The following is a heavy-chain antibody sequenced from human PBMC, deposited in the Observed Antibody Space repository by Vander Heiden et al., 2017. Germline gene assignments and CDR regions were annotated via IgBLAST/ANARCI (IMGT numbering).Heavy chain of an antibody. J-gene: IGHJ3*02. Sequence: EVQLVETGGGLIQPGGSLRLSCAASGFIVNRNYLSWVRQAPGKGLGWISVLYAGGGTYYADSVRGRFTVSRDNSKNTLYLQMNNLRGEDTAVYYCAREIRDAFDIWGQGTTVTVSS. V-gene: IGHV3-53*02. CDR2: LYAGGGT. CDR1: GFIVNRNY. CDR3: AREIRDAFDI.